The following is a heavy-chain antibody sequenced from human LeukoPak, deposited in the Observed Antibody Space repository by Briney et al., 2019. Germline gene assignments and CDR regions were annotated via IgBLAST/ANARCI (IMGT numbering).Heavy chain of an antibody. Sequence: GSSVKVSCKASGGTFSSYTISWVRQAPGRGLEWMGRIIPILGIASYAQKFQGRVTITADKSTSTAYMELSSLRSEDTAVYYCATETTVGYYYMDVWGKGTTVTVSS. CDR2: IIPILGIA. J-gene: IGHJ6*03. CDR3: ATETTVGYYYMDV. CDR1: GGTFSSYT. D-gene: IGHD1-14*01. V-gene: IGHV1-69*02.